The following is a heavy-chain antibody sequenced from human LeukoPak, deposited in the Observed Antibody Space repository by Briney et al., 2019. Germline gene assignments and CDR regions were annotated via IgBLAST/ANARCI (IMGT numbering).Heavy chain of an antibody. V-gene: IGHV4-59*08. J-gene: IGHJ4*02. CDR1: LGSPRGYD. Sequence: SETPSLTPTVSLGSPRGYDWSWGPRPPGTGVEWSGHIFYSRTTKEPTSTRSRVTISLDTSRSQISLTLSSVTASHTALYYCTRKRSGYYDKSCYYSYYIDSWGQGGMVTVSS. D-gene: IGHD3-22*01. CDR2: IFYSRTT. CDR3: TRKRSGYYDKSCYYSYYIDS.